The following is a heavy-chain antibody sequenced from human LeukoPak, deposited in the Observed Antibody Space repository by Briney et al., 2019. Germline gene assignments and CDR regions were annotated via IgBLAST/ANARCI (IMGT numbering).Heavy chain of an antibody. D-gene: IGHD2-15*01. CDR3: ARVDCSGGSCYFDY. V-gene: IGHV3-74*01. Sequence: GGSLRLSCAASGFTFSSYWMNWVRRVPGKGLLWVSHISTDGSYTNYADSVKGRFTISRDNAKNTLDLQMSSLRAEGTAVYYCARVDCSGGSCYFDYWGQGTLVTVSS. J-gene: IGHJ4*02. CDR2: ISTDGSYT. CDR1: GFTFSSYW.